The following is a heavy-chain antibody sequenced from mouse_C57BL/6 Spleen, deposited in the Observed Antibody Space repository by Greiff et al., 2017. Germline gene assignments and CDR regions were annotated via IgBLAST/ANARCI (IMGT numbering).Heavy chain of an antibody. CDR3: ARWNYGYDGSFFAY. CDR1: GFTFTGYY. Sequence: EVKLMESGGGLVQPGGSLSLSCAASGFTFTGYYMSWVRQPPGKALEWLGFIRNKANGYTTEYSASVKGRFTISRDNSQSILYLQMNALRAEDSATYYCARWNYGYDGSFFAYWGQGTLVTVSA. J-gene: IGHJ3*01. V-gene: IGHV7-3*01. D-gene: IGHD2-2*01. CDR2: IRNKANGYTT.